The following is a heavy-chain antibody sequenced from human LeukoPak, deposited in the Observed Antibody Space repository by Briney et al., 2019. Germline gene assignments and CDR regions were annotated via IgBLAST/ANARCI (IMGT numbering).Heavy chain of an antibody. CDR1: GGSISSYY. J-gene: IGHJ3*02. CDR2: IYYSGST. Sequence: SETLSLTCTVSGGSISSYYWSWIRQPPGKGLEWIGYIYYSGSTNYNPSLKSRVTISVDTSKNQFSLKLSSVTAADTAVYYCARRASLLVGATTEAFDIWGQGTMVTVSS. D-gene: IGHD1-26*01. V-gene: IGHV4-59*08. CDR3: ARRASLLVGATTEAFDI.